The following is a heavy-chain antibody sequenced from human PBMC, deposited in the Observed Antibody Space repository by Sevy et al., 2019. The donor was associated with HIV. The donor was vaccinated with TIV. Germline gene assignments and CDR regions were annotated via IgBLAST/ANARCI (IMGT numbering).Heavy chain of an antibody. Sequence: GGSLRLSCAASGFTFSSYAMSWVRQAPGKGLEWVSAISGSGGSTYYADSVKGRFTISRDNSKNTLYLQMNSLRAEDTAVYCCAKSPLVVVAATLDYWGQGTLVTVSS. D-gene: IGHD2-15*01. CDR3: AKSPLVVVAATLDY. V-gene: IGHV3-23*01. CDR2: ISGSGGST. J-gene: IGHJ4*02. CDR1: GFTFSSYA.